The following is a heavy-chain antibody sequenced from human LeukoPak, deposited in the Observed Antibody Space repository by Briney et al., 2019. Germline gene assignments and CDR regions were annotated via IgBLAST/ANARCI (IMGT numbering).Heavy chain of an antibody. CDR2: ISGSGGST. Sequence: GGSLRLSCAASGFTFSSYSMNWVRQAPGKGLEWVSAISGSGGSTYYADSVKGRFTISRDNSKNTLYLQMNSLRAEDTAVYYCARGTTGIDYWGQGTPVTVSS. V-gene: IGHV3-23*01. J-gene: IGHJ4*02. D-gene: IGHD3-9*01. CDR1: GFTFSSYS. CDR3: ARGTTGIDY.